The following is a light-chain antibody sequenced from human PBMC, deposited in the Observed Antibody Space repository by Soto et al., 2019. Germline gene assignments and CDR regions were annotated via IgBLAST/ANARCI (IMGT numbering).Light chain of an antibody. Sequence: DIVMTQSPDSLAVSLGERATINCKSNLTLFYPSNNKTYLAWYQQKAGQPPKLLIYWASMRESGVPDRFSGSGSGTDFTLTISSLQAEDVAIVYCQQYYNTPYTFGQGTKLEIK. CDR1: LTLFYPSNNKTY. J-gene: IGKJ2*01. CDR3: QQYYNTPYT. V-gene: IGKV4-1*01. CDR2: WAS.